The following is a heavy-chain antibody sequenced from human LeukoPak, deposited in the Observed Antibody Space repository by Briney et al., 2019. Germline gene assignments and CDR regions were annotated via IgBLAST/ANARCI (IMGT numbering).Heavy chain of an antibody. Sequence: SETLSLTCAVYGGASSGYYWSWIRQPPGKGLEWIGEINHSGSTNYNPSLKRRVPISVDTSKNQFSLKLSSVTAADTAVYYCARTWDYYDSSCCVDYWGQGTLVTVSS. CDR1: GGASSGYY. J-gene: IGHJ4*02. V-gene: IGHV4-34*01. CDR2: INHSGST. CDR3: ARTWDYYDSSCCVDY. D-gene: IGHD3-22*01.